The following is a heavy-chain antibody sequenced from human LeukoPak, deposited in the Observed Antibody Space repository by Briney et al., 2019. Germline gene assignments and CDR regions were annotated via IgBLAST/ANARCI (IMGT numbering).Heavy chain of an antibody. CDR3: AKRPGIAVAGCFDY. D-gene: IGHD6-19*01. Sequence: GGSLRLSCAASGFTFSSYAMSWVRQAPGKGLEWVSTISGSGGSTYYADSVKGRFTISRDNSKNTLYLQMNSLRAEDTAVYYCAKRPGIAVAGCFDYWGQGTLVTVSS. J-gene: IGHJ4*02. V-gene: IGHV3-23*01. CDR2: ISGSGGST. CDR1: GFTFSSYA.